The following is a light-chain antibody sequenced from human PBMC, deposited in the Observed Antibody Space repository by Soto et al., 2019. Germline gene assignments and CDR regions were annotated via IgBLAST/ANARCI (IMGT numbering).Light chain of an antibody. V-gene: IGKV1-5*03. J-gene: IGKJ1*01. CDR3: QQHNTNSRT. Sequence: DIQMTQSPSTLSASVGDRVTITCRASQSISNWLAWYQQKPGKAPKLLIYKASSLENNVPSRFSGSGSGTEFTLTISSLQPDDFASYYCQQHNTNSRTFGQGTKVEI. CDR2: KAS. CDR1: QSISNW.